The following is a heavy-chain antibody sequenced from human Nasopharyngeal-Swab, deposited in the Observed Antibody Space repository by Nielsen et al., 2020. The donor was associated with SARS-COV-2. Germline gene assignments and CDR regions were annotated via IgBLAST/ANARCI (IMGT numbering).Heavy chain of an antibody. CDR2: ISYDGIKK. V-gene: IGHV3-30*18. D-gene: IGHD2-8*01. Sequence: WICQPPGKGLEWMAVISYDGIKKYYADSVKGRFTLSRDNSKNTLYLQMNSLRTEDTAVYYCAKDHQLIRNYYYFDMDVWGQGTTVTDSS. CDR3: AKDHQLIRNYYYFDMDV. J-gene: IGHJ6*02.